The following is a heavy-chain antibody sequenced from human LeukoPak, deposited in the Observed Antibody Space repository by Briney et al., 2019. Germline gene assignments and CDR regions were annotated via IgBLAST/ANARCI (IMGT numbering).Heavy chain of an antibody. CDR2: ISGSGGST. CDR1: GFTFSSYA. D-gene: IGHD3-3*01. CDR3: AKGPKYDFWSGTRDYYFDH. V-gene: IGHV3-23*01. Sequence: GGSLRLSCAASGFTFSSYAMSWVRQAPGKGLEWVSAISGSGGSTYYADSVKGQLTISRDNSRNTLYLQINSLRAEDTAVYYCAKGPKYDFWSGTRDYYFDHWGQGTLVTVPS. J-gene: IGHJ4*02.